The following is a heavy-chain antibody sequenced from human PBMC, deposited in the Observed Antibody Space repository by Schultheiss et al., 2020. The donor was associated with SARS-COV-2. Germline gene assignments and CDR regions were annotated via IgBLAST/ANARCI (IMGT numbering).Heavy chain of an antibody. CDR2: INAGNGNT. CDR1: GYSFTTYG. D-gene: IGHD4-23*01. V-gene: IGHV1-3*01. J-gene: IGHJ4*02. CDR3: ARDDYGGTIYFDY. Sequence: AAGKGSCKGSGYSFTTYGLHWVRQAPGQRLEWMGWINAGNGNTKYSQKFQGRVTITRDTSASTAYMELSSLISEDTAVYYCARDDYGGTIYFDYWGQGTLVTVSS.